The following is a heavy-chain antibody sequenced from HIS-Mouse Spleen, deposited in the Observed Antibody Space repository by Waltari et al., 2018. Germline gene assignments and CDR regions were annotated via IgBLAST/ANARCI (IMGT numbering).Heavy chain of an antibody. CDR3: TTDRRMGSDFRH. J-gene: IGHJ1*01. CDR2: ISYAGSNK. CDR1: GFTFSSYA. V-gene: IGHV3-30-3*01. D-gene: IGHD1-26*01. Sequence: QVQLVESGGGVVQPGRSLRLSCAASGFTFSSYAMHWVRQAPGKGLGWVAVISYAGSNKYYADSVKGRFTISRDNSKNTLYLQMNSLKTEDTAVYYCTTDRRMGSDFRHWGQGTLVTVSS.